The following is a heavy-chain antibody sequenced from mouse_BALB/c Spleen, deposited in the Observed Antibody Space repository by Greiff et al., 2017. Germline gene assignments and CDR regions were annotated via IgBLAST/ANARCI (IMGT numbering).Heavy chain of an antibody. CDR2: MSYSGST. CDR3: ARREYDYGSSYFPLFDY. Sequence: EVQLVESGPGLVNPSQSLSLTCTVTGYSITSDYAWNWIRQFPGNTLEWLGSMSYSGSTSYNPSLKSRISITQDTSKDQFFLQLNSVTTVDTATYNCARREYDYGSSYFPLFDYWGQGTTLTVSS. CDR1: GYSITSDYA. J-gene: IGHJ2*01. V-gene: IGHV3-2*02. D-gene: IGHD1-1*01.